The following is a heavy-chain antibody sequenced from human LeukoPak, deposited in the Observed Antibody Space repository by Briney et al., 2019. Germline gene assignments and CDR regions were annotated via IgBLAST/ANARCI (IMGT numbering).Heavy chain of an antibody. V-gene: IGHV4-61*08. D-gene: IGHD3-10*01. J-gene: IGHJ5*02. CDR1: GGSISSGGYY. CDR2: IYYSGST. CDR3: ARALMVRGLNWFDP. Sequence: SETLSLTCTVSGGSISSGGYYWSWIRQPPGKGLEWIGYIYYSGSTNYNPSLKSRVTISVDTSKNQFSLKLSSVTAADTAVYYCARALMVRGLNWFDPWGQGTLVTVSS.